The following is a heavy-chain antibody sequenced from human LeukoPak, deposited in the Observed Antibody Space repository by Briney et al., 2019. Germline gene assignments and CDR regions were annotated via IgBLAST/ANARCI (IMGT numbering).Heavy chain of an antibody. J-gene: IGHJ4*02. CDR3: AGYVWGTYRYTNY. D-gene: IGHD3-16*02. CDR2: ISGHSDST. V-gene: IGHV3-23*01. CDR1: GFTFSSYA. Sequence: HAGGSLRLSCAASGFTFSSYAMSWVRQAPGQGPEWGSGISGHSDSTYHADSVKGRFTISRDNSKNTLYLQMNSLRAEDTAVYYCAGYVWGTYRYTNYWGQGTLVTVSS.